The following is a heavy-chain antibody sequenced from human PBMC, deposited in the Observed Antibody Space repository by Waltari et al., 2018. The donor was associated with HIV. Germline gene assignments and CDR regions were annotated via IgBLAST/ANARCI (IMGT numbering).Heavy chain of an antibody. CDR2: IYTSGST. D-gene: IGHD3-3*01. V-gene: IGHV4-61*02. CDR1: GGSISSGSYS. Sequence: QVQLQESGPGLVKPSQTLSLTCTVSGGSISSGSYSWSWIRQPAGKGLEWIGRIYTSGSTNYNPSLKSRVTISVDTSKNQFSLKLSSVTTADTAVYYCARGPNYDFWSGYSYYFDYWGQGTLVTVSS. CDR3: ARGPNYDFWSGYSYYFDY. J-gene: IGHJ4*02.